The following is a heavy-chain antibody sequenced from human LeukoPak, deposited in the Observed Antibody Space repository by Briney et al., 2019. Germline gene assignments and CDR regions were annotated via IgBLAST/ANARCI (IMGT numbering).Heavy chain of an antibody. D-gene: IGHD2-21*01. V-gene: IGHV5-10-1*01. J-gene: IGHJ5*02. Sequence: GESLKISCKGSGYIFTSYWISWVRQMAGKGLGCMGRIDPSDSYTNYSPSFQGHVTLSADKSISTAYLQWSSLKASDTAMYYCARMIDVVQGRFDPWGQGTLVTVSS. CDR3: ARMIDVVQGRFDP. CDR1: GYIFTSYW. CDR2: IDPSDSYT.